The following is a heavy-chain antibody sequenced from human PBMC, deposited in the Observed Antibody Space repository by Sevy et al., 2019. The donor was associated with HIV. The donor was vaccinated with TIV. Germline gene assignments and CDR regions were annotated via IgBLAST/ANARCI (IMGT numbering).Heavy chain of an antibody. D-gene: IGHD1-1*01. J-gene: IGHJ4*02. CDR2: IWFDGSST. CDR1: GFTFSSYG. Sequence: GGSLRLSCAASGFTFSSYGMHWVRQAPGKGLEWVAVIWFDGSSTFYADSVKGRFTISRDIGENTLHLQMNSLRAEDTAVYYCARDLESYNYGAYGPSFMPDYWGQGTVVTVSS. CDR3: ARDLESYNYGAYGPSFMPDY. V-gene: IGHV3-33*01.